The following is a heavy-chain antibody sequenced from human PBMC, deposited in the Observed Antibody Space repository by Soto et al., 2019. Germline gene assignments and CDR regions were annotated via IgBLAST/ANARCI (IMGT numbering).Heavy chain of an antibody. CDR1: GGSISGGSNY. J-gene: IGHJ4*02. Sequence: SETLSLTCTVSGGSISGGSNYWGWIRQPPGKGLEWIGSIFYSGSTNYNPSLKSRVTISVDTSKNQFSLKLSSVTAADTAVYYCARDSKRGYSGYDKLDYWGQGTLVTVSS. D-gene: IGHD5-12*01. CDR2: IFYSGST. V-gene: IGHV4-61*01. CDR3: ARDSKRGYSGYDKLDY.